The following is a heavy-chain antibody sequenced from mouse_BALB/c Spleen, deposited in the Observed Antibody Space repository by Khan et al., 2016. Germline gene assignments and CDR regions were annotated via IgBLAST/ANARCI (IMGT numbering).Heavy chain of an antibody. V-gene: IGHV2-9-2*01. CDR2: RWTGGDT. D-gene: IGHD1-1*01. CDR1: GFSLTSYD. J-gene: IGHJ4*01. Sequence: VELVESGHGLVAPSQSLSITRTVSGFSLTSYDISWIRQPLGKGLEWLGVRWTGGDTHYNLAFMYRLSISKDNSKSQVFFKMNSLQTYDTAIYYCVRLTTVAMAYWGRGTSVTVSS. CDR3: VRLTTVAMAY.